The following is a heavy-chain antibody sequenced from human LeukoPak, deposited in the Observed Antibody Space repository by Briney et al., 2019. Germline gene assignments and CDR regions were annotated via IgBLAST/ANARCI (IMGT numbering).Heavy chain of an antibody. CDR1: GYTLTELS. Sequence: ASVKVSCKVSGYTLTELSMHWVRQAPGKGLEWRGGFDPEDGETIYAQKFQGRVTMTEDTSTDTAYMELSSLRSEDTAVYYCATTILRITMIRGLGYWGQGTLVTVSS. CDR2: FDPEDGET. V-gene: IGHV1-24*01. D-gene: IGHD3-10*01. CDR3: ATTILRITMIRGLGY. J-gene: IGHJ4*02.